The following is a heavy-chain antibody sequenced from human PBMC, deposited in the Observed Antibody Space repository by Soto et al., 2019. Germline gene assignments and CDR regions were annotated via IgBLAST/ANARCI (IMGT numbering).Heavy chain of an antibody. J-gene: IGHJ5*02. Sequence: QVQLVESGGGVVQPGRSLRLSCGASGFTFSSHGMHWVRQAPGKGLEWVAVIWYDGTNKYYADSVKGRFTISRDNSRNTVSLQMNSLRVEDTAVYYCASNSRVAAAGSLSSGWFDPWGQGTLVTVSS. CDR3: ASNSRVAAAGSLSSGWFDP. V-gene: IGHV3-33*01. CDR2: IWYDGTNK. CDR1: GFTFSSHG. D-gene: IGHD6-13*01.